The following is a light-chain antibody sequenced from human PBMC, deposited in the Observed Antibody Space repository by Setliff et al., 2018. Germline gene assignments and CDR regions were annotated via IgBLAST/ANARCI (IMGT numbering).Light chain of an antibody. Sequence: SALTQPASVSGSAGQSITISCTGTSSDVGAYNYVSWYQHYSGKAPKFVIYDVSNRPSGVSNRFPGSKSGNTASLTISGLQAEDEADYYCFSYTTTSSYVFGTGTKVTVL. CDR3: FSYTTTSSYV. J-gene: IGLJ1*01. V-gene: IGLV2-14*03. CDR1: SSDVGAYNY. CDR2: DVS.